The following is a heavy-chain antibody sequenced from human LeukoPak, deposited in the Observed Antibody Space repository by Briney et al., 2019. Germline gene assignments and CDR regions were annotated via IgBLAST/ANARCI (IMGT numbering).Heavy chain of an antibody. D-gene: IGHD3-22*01. CDR1: GDSVSRSSYY. V-gene: IGHV4-39*01. CDR2: IYYSGST. CDR3: ASRSLFYDSSGYYW. Sequence: PSETLSLTCTVSGDSVSRSSYYWGWIRQPPGKGLEWIGSIYYSGSTYHNPSLKSRVTISVDTSKNQFSLKMRSVTAADTAVYYCASRSLFYDSSGYYWWGQGTPVTVSS. J-gene: IGHJ4*02.